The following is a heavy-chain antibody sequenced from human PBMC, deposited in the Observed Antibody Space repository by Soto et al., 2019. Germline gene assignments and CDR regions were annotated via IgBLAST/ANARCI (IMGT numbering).Heavy chain of an antibody. D-gene: IGHD5-12*01. CDR3: AREVATVVTPGYFDY. CDR2: ISSSSSYT. V-gene: IGHV3-11*06. Sequence: PGGSLRLSCAASGFTFSDYYMSWIRQAPGKGLEWVSYISSSSSYTNYADSVKGRFTISRDSAKNSLYLQMNSLRAEDTAVYYCAREVATVVTPGYFDYWGQGTLVTVSS. J-gene: IGHJ4*02. CDR1: GFTFSDYY.